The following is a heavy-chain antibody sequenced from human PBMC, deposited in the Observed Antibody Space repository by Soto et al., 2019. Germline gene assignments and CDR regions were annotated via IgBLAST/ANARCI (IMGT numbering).Heavy chain of an antibody. Sequence: ASVKVSCKASGYTFTSYDINWVRQATGQGLEWMGWMNPNSGNTGYAQKFQGRVTMTRNTSISTAYMELSSLRSEDTAVYYCAVLDTIFGVVIIGWGQGTLVTVS. CDR3: AVLDTIFGVVIIG. V-gene: IGHV1-8*01. D-gene: IGHD3-3*01. CDR1: GYTFTSYD. CDR2: MNPNSGNT. J-gene: IGHJ4*02.